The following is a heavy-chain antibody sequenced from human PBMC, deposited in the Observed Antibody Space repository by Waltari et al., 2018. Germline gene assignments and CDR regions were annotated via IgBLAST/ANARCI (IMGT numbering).Heavy chain of an antibody. CDR2: IYHSGST. CDR3: ASRGSYGNYFDY. V-gene: IGHV4-31*03. D-gene: IGHD1-26*01. J-gene: IGHJ4*02. CDR1: GGSISSGGYY. Sequence: QVQLQESGPGLVKPSQTLSLTCTVSGGSISSGGYYWSWIRQHPGKGLEWIGYIYHSGSTDYNPSLKSRVTISVDRSKNQFSLKLSSVTAADTAVYYCASRGSYGNYFDYWGQGTLVTVSS.